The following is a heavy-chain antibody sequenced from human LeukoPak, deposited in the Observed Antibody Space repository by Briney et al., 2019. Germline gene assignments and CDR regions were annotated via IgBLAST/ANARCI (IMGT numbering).Heavy chain of an antibody. Sequence: GGSLRLSCSASGFTFSSYAMHWVRQAPGKGLEYVSAISSNGGSTYYADSVKGGFTISRDNSKNTLYLQMSGLRAEDTAVYYCVKGAYMALYYFDYWGQGTLVTVSS. CDR1: GFTFSSYA. J-gene: IGHJ4*02. V-gene: IGHV3-64D*06. CDR2: ISSNGGST. D-gene: IGHD2-2*02. CDR3: VKGAYMALYYFDY.